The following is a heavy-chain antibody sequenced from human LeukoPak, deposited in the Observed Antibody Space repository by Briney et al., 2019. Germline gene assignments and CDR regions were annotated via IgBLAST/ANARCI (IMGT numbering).Heavy chain of an antibody. CDR3: ARDGLTGRTDGTLDH. V-gene: IGHV3-30-3*01. Sequence: GGSLRLSCVASGFTSSHYSLHWVRQAPGKGLDWMTLILYDGSNKYYADSVKGRFTVSRDDSKNTLYLQMNSLRPEDTAMYYCARDGLTGRTDGTLDHWGQGTLVTVSS. J-gene: IGHJ4*02. CDR2: ILYDGSNK. D-gene: IGHD1-20*01. CDR1: GFTSSHYS.